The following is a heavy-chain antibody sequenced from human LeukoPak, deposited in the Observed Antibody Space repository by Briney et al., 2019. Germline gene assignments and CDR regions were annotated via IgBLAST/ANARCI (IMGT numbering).Heavy chain of an antibody. Sequence: GGSLRLSCAASGFTFSTYAIHWVRQAPGKGLEWAAVISYDGSTKHYVDSVKGRFTISRDNSKSTLYLQMNSLRAEDTAVYYCARDGVAAAGNFNFDYWGQGTLVTVSS. CDR1: GFTFSTYA. V-gene: IGHV3-30*04. D-gene: IGHD6-13*01. CDR2: ISYDGSTK. J-gene: IGHJ4*02. CDR3: ARDGVAAAGNFNFDY.